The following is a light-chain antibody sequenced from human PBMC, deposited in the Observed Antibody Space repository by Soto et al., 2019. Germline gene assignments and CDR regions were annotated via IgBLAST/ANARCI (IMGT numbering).Light chain of an antibody. CDR3: QQYNKWPYT. Sequence: EIVMTQSPVALSVSPGESAALSCRASQSVGRNFAWYQQRPGQAPRVLIYGTSTRATGVPARFSGSGSGIDFTLTISRLQSEDFAVYYCQQYNKWPYTFGQGTMLEIK. CDR1: QSVGRN. CDR2: GTS. V-gene: IGKV3-15*01. J-gene: IGKJ2*01.